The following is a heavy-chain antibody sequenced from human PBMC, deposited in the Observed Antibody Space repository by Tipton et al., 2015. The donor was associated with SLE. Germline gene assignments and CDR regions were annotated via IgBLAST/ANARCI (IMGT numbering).Heavy chain of an antibody. V-gene: IGHV3-23*01. CDR1: GFTFTNYA. Sequence: GSLRLSCAASGFTFTNYAMSWVRQAPGKGLEWVSGISGSGGSTYYADSVKGRFTISRDNSKNTLYLQMNSLRAEDTAVYYCARVEGSSGWYYYYYMDVWGKGTTVTVSS. D-gene: IGHD6-19*01. CDR2: ISGSGGST. CDR3: ARVEGSSGWYYYYYMDV. J-gene: IGHJ6*03.